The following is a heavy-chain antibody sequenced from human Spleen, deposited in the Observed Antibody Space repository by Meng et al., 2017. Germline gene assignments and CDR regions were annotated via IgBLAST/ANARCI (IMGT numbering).Heavy chain of an antibody. CDR3: TRNWGTDY. CDR1: GFSLSGSA. Sequence: GGSLRLSCAASGFSLSGSAMHWVRQASGKGLEWVGRIRSKANSDATAYAESVKGRFTISRDDSTNTAYLQMNSLKTEDTAVYYCTRNWGTDYWGQGTLVTVSS. CDR2: IRSKANSDAT. V-gene: IGHV3-73*01. D-gene: IGHD7-27*01. J-gene: IGHJ4*02.